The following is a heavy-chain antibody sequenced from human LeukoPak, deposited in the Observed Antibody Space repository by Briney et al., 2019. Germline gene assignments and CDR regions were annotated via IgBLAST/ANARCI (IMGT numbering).Heavy chain of an antibody. J-gene: IGHJ4*02. CDR1: GFTFSSYA. Sequence: GGSLRLSCAASGFTFSSYAMSWVRQAPGKGLEWVSAISGSGGSTYYADSVKGRFTISRDNSKNTLYLQMNSLRAEDTAVYYCAKDTLAATSPEYYLDYWGQGTLVTVSS. CDR2: ISGSGGST. D-gene: IGHD6-13*01. CDR3: AKDTLAATSPEYYLDY. V-gene: IGHV3-23*01.